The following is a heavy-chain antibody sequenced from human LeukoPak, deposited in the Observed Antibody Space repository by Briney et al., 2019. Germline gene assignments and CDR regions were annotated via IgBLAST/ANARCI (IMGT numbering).Heavy chain of an antibody. D-gene: IGHD2-2*01. V-gene: IGHV3-30*18. CDR1: GFTFSSYG. Sequence: GRSLRLSCAASGFTFSSYGMHWVRQAPGKGLEWVAVISYDGSNKYYADSVKGRFTISRDNSKNTLYLQMNSLRAEDTAVYYCTKAPAHPHYYFDYWGQGTLVTVSS. J-gene: IGHJ4*02. CDR3: TKAPAHPHYYFDY. CDR2: ISYDGSNK.